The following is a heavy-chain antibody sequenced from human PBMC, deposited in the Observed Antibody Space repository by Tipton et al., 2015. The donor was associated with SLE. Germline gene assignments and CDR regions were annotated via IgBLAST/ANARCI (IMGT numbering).Heavy chain of an antibody. D-gene: IGHD4-23*01. Sequence: GSLRLSCAASGFTFSSYSMNWVRQAPGKGPEWVSSISSSSSYIYYANSVKGRFTISRDNAKNSLYLQMNSLRAEDTAVYYCARDATTVVTPDYFDDWGQGTLVTGSS. CDR2: ISSSSSYI. CDR3: ARDATTVVTPDYFDD. J-gene: IGHJ4*02. CDR1: GFTFSSYS. V-gene: IGHV3-21*01.